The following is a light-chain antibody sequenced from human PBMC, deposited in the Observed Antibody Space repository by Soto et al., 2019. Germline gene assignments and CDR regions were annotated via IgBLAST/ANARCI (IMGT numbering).Light chain of an antibody. V-gene: IGKV3-20*01. CDR3: QQYGSSPWT. J-gene: IGKJ1*01. CDR1: QSVSNDY. CDR2: GPS. Sequence: EILLTQSPGPLSLSPGERAPLSCRARQSVSNDYLACPQPNPGPPPRLLVYGPSNRATGIPDRFGGSGAGTDFTLTISRLEPEAFAVYYCQQYGSSPWTVGQGTKVAI.